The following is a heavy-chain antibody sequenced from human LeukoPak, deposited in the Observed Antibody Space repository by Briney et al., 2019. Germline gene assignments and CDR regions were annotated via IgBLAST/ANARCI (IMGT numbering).Heavy chain of an antibody. Sequence: GESLRLSCAASGFTFSSYSLSWVRQAPGKGLEWVSYISYSGSTIYYADSVKGRFAISRDNAKNSLYLQMNSLRAADTAVYYCSREASIVGAYDAFDIWGQGTMVTVSS. CDR2: ISYSGSTI. J-gene: IGHJ3*02. CDR1: GFTFSSYS. V-gene: IGHV3-48*01. D-gene: IGHD1-26*01. CDR3: SREASIVGAYDAFDI.